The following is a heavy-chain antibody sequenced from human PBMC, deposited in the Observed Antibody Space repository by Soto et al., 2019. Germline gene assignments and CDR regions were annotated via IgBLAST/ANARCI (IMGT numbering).Heavy chain of an antibody. J-gene: IGHJ6*02. CDR1: GGSISSYY. Sequence: SETLSLTCTVSGGSISSYYWSWIRQPAGKGLEWIGRIYTSGSTNYNPSLKSRVTMSVDTSKNQFSLKLSSVTAADTAVYYCAREGEWSYYYYYGMDVWGQGTTVTVSS. CDR2: IYTSGST. D-gene: IGHD3-3*01. CDR3: AREGEWSYYYYYGMDV. V-gene: IGHV4-4*07.